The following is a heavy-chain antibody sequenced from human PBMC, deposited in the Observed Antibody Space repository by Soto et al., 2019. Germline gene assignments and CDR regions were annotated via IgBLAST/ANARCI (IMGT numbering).Heavy chain of an antibody. CDR1: GFTFNIYA. Sequence: GGSLRLSCAASGFTFNIYAMTWVRQAPGKGLEWVSTTGATGRTKYYADSVKGRFTISRDNSRNTVFLQMNTLGAEDTAIYYCATLMTVTGPGWGRASEYWGQGTRVTVSA. D-gene: IGHD6-19*01. CDR3: ATLMTVTGPGWGRASEY. J-gene: IGHJ4*02. CDR2: TGATGRTK. V-gene: IGHV3-23*01.